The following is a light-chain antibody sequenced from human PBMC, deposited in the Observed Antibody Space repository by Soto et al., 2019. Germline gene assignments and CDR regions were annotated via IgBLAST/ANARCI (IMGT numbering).Light chain of an antibody. J-gene: IGKJ5*01. CDR3: QQYGSATIT. V-gene: IGKV3-20*01. Sequence: IVLTHSPGTLSLSPWERATLSCRSSRDVSRSFLAWYQQKVGQAPRLLIYDASTRATGIPDRFSGSGSGTDFTLTISRLEPEDFAVYYCQQYGSATITFGQGTRLEIK. CDR2: DAS. CDR1: RDVSRSF.